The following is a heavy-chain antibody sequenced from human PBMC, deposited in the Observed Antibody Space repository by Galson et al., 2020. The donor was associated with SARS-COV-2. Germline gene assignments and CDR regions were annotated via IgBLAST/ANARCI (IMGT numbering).Heavy chain of an antibody. V-gene: IGHV4-39*01. Sequence: SQTLSLTCTVSGGSISSSSYYWGWIRQPPGKGLEWIGSIYYSGSTYYNPSLQSRVTISVDTSKNQFSLKLSSVTAADTAVYYCARHGRSGVGVATPRFFDYWGQGTLVTVAS. CDR3: ARHGRSGVGVATPRFFDY. J-gene: IGHJ4*02. D-gene: IGHD2-15*01. CDR1: GGSISSSSYY. CDR2: IYYSGST.